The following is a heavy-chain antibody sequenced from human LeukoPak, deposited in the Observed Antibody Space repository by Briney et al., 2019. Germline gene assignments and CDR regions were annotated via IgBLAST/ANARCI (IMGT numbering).Heavy chain of an antibody. D-gene: IGHD6-13*01. Sequence: GGSLRLSCATSGFTFSGHYMAWIRQAPGKGLEWISYISNNNRYTNYADSVKGRFTISRDNAKNSLYLQMDSLRAEDTAVYYCAKERFSSRHSNWFDPWGQGTLVTVSS. CDR3: AKERFSSRHSNWFDP. CDR2: ISNNNRYT. V-gene: IGHV3-11*06. CDR1: GFTFSGHY. J-gene: IGHJ5*02.